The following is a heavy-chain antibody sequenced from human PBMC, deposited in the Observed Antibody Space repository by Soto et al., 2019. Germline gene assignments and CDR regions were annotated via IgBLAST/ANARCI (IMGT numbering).Heavy chain of an antibody. J-gene: IGHJ4*02. Sequence: EVQLVESGGGLIQPGGSLRLSCAASDLSVSSNYLSWVRQAPGKGLEWVSGIYSGGATYYADFVKGRFTFSRDNSKNTVYLQMNSLRVADTAVYYCARGSYRAFDYWGQGTLVTVSS. CDR2: IYSGGAT. CDR1: DLSVSSNY. D-gene: IGHD4-4*01. CDR3: ARGSYRAFDY. V-gene: IGHV3-53*01.